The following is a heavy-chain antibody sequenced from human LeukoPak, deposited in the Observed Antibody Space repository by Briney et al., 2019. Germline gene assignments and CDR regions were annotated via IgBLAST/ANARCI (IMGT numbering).Heavy chain of an antibody. CDR1: GGSISSGGYS. Sequence: SETLSLTCAVSGGSISSGGYSWSWIRQPPGKGLEWIGYIYHSGSTYYNPSLKSRVTISVDRPKNQFSLKLSSVTAADTAVYYCARGANIVATLFDHWGQGTLVTVSS. J-gene: IGHJ4*02. CDR3: ARGANIVATLFDH. CDR2: IYHSGST. D-gene: IGHD5-12*01. V-gene: IGHV4-30-2*01.